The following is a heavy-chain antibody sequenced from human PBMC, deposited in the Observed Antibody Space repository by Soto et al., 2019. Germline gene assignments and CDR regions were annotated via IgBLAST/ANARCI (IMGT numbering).Heavy chain of an antibody. CDR2: ISGSGGST. CDR1: GFTFSSYA. Sequence: GGSLRLSCAASGFTFSSYAMSWVRQAPGKGLEWVSAISGSGGSTYYADSVKGRFTISRDTSKNTLYLQMNSLRAEDTAVYYCAKGPNLFLTEYYFDSWGQGPLVPVSP. D-gene: IGHD1-20*01. V-gene: IGHV3-23*01. J-gene: IGHJ4*02. CDR3: AKGPNLFLTEYYFDS.